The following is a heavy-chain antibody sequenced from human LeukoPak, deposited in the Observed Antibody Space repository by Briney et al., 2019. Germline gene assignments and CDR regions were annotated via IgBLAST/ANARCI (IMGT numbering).Heavy chain of an antibody. Sequence: GGSLRLSCAVPGFPFSRFYMSWIRQAPGKGLEWISYIGLSGSPLDYADSVKGRFTISRDNAKNSLYLDMNSLRAEDTAVYYCARKDFSSDSFSSWGQGTLVTVSS. D-gene: IGHD3-22*01. V-gene: IGHV3-11*04. J-gene: IGHJ5*02. CDR2: IGLSGSPL. CDR1: GFPFSRFY. CDR3: ARKDFSSDSFSS.